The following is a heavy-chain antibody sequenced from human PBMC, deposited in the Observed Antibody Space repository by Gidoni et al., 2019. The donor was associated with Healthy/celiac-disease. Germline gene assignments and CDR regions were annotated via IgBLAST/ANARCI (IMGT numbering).Heavy chain of an antibody. CDR2: ISSSGSTI. Sequence: QVQLVESGGGLVKHGGSLGLSCEASGFAFSESYMSWIGQAPGKGLEWVSYISSSGSTIYYADSVNGRFTISRDNAKNSLYLQMNSLSAEDTAVYYCANPALVGGSYSGNGMDVWGQGTTVTVSS. J-gene: IGHJ6*02. CDR3: ANPALVGGSYSGNGMDV. V-gene: IGHV3-11*01. D-gene: IGHD1-26*01. CDR1: GFAFSESY.